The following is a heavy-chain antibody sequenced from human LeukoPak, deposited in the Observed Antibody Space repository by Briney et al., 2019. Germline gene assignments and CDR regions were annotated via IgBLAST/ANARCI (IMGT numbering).Heavy chain of an antibody. Sequence: GGSLRLSCVASGFTFTDFYMSWIRQAPGKGLEWISYISCSSSSVYYSDSVKGRFTISRDNAKKSLYLQMNSLRAEDTAVYYCARPPYSSGWYYFDSWGQGTLVTVSS. CDR1: GFTFTDFY. CDR3: ARPPYSSGWYYFDS. CDR2: ISCSSSSV. J-gene: IGHJ4*02. V-gene: IGHV3-11*04. D-gene: IGHD6-19*01.